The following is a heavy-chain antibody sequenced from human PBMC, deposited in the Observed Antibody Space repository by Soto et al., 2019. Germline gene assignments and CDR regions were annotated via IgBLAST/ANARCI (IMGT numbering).Heavy chain of an antibody. D-gene: IGHD3-3*01. Sequence: GSLRLACVASGFTFDNYAMSWVRQAPGKGLEWVSAIGGSGGTTYYSDSAKGRFTISKDNSKNTVYLQMNDLRVEDAAEYFCAKDSWAIFGVPAGEYYAMDVWGQGTTVTVSS. CDR3: AKDSWAIFGVPAGEYYAMDV. V-gene: IGHV3-23*01. CDR2: IGGSGGTT. CDR1: GFTFDNYA. J-gene: IGHJ6*02.